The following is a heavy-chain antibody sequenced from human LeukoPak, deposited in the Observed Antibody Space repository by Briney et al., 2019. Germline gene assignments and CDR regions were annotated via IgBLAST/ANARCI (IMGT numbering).Heavy chain of an antibody. J-gene: IGHJ4*02. Sequence: SSETLSLTCTVSGGSISSSSYYWGWIRQPPGKGLEWIGSIYYSGSTYYNPSLKSRVTISVDTSKNQFSLKLSSVTAADTAVYYCARAGSGSAIDYWGQGTLVTVSS. D-gene: IGHD3-10*01. CDR1: GGSISSSSYY. V-gene: IGHV4-39*01. CDR3: ARAGSGSAIDY. CDR2: IYYSGST.